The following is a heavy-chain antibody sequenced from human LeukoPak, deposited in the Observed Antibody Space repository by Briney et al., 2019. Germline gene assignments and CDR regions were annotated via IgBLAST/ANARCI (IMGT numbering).Heavy chain of an antibody. CDR2: IKEDASEK. CDR3: APGGSHHAY. V-gene: IGHV3-7*01. D-gene: IGHD1-26*01. Sequence: PGGSLRLSCAASGFSFSSYWMSWVRQAPGKGLEWVANIKEDASEKYSVGSMKGRFTFSRDNTKNSLFMEGNSLRAEDTAVYYCAPGGSHHAYWGQGTLVTVSS. CDR1: GFSFSSYW. J-gene: IGHJ4*02.